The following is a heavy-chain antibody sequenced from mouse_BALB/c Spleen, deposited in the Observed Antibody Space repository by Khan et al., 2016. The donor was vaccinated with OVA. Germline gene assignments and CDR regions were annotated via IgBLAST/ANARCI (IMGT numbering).Heavy chain of an antibody. Sequence: QVQLQQSGPGLVQPSQSLSITCTVSGFSLNTYGIHWIRQSQGKGLEWLGVIRSGGSTDYHGAFISRLSITKDNSKSQVFFKMNSLQADDTAIYYCARNSYMYDFTYWGQGTLVTVSA. CDR3: ARNSYMYDFTY. V-gene: IGHV2-2*01. CDR2: IRSGGST. CDR1: GFSLNTYG. D-gene: IGHD2-14*01. J-gene: IGHJ3*01.